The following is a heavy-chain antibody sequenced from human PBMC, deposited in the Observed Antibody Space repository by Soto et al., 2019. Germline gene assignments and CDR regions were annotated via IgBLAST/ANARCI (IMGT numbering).Heavy chain of an antibody. J-gene: IGHJ6*03. D-gene: IGHD4-17*01. V-gene: IGHV1-18*01. CDR1: GYTFTIYG. CDR2: ISAYNGNT. CDR3: ARVAVDYGDYVADYYYYMDV. Sequence: ASVKVSCKASGYTFTIYGISWVRQAPGQGLEWMGWISAYNGNTNYAQKLQGRVTMTTDTSTSTAYMELRSLRSDDTAVYYCARVAVDYGDYVADYYYYMDVWGKGTTVTVSS.